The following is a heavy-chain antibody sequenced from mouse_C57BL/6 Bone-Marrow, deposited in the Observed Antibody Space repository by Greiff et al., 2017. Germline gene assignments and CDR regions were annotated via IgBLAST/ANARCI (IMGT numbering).Heavy chain of an antibody. D-gene: IGHD1-1*01. CDR1: GYTFTDYY. J-gene: IGHJ3*01. Sequence: VQLQQSGAELVKPGASVKISCKASGYTFTDYYINWVKQRPGQGLEWIGKIGPGSGSTYYNEKFKGKATLTADKSSSTAYMQLSSLTSEDSAVYFCARRGTYYDGSSGFAYWGQGTLVTVSA. CDR3: ARRGTYYDGSSGFAY. CDR2: IGPGSGST. V-gene: IGHV1-77*01.